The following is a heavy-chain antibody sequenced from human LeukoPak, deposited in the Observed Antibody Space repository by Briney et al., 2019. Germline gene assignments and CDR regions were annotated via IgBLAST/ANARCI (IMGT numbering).Heavy chain of an antibody. V-gene: IGHV3-7*03. Sequence: PGGSLRLSCAASGFTFSSYWMSWVRQAPGKGLEWVANIKQDGSEKYYVDSVKGRFTIPRDNAKNSLYLQMNSLRAEDTAVYYCARDRDNIVAYGGLDYWGQGTLVTVSS. CDR2: IKQDGSEK. CDR3: ARDRDNIVAYGGLDY. D-gene: IGHD5-12*01. CDR1: GFTFSSYW. J-gene: IGHJ4*02.